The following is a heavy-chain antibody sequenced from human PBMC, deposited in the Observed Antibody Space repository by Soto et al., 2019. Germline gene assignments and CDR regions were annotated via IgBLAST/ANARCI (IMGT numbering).Heavy chain of an antibody. CDR2: IYWDDDK. CDR1: GFSLTTSAEG. D-gene: IGHD3-10*01. V-gene: IGHV2-5*02. Sequence: QITLKESGPTLVKPTQTLTLTCTFSGFSLTTSAEGVGWLRQPPGKALEWLALIYWDDDKRYSPFLKSRLTITKDTSKNQVVLTMTNMGPEDTATYYCALRPDGSGNILAHWGQGILVTVSS. J-gene: IGHJ4*02. CDR3: ALRPDGSGNILAH.